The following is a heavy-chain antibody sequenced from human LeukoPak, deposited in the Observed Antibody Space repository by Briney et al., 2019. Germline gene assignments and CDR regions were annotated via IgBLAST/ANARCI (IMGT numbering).Heavy chain of an antibody. Sequence: SVKVSCKASGGTFSSYAISWVRQAPGQGLEWMGRIIPILGIANYAQKFQGRVTITADKSTSTAYMELSSLRSEDTAVYYCARVILGSSSPKDTHYYGMDVWGQGTTVTVSS. V-gene: IGHV1-69*04. CDR1: GGTFSSYA. CDR3: ARVILGSSSPKDTHYYGMDV. D-gene: IGHD6-13*01. J-gene: IGHJ6*02. CDR2: IIPILGIA.